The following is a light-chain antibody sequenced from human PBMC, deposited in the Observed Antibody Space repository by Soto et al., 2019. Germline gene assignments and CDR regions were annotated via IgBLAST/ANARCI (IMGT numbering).Light chain of an antibody. CDR1: QSVRSY. CDR2: DAS. J-gene: IGKJ5*01. Sequence: EIVLTQSPATLSLSPGERASLSCWASQSVRSYLAWYQQKPGQAPRLLIYDASNRATGIPARFSGSGSGTDFTLTISTLEPEDFAVYYCQQRSNWPSITFGQGTRLEIK. V-gene: IGKV3-11*01. CDR3: QQRSNWPSIT.